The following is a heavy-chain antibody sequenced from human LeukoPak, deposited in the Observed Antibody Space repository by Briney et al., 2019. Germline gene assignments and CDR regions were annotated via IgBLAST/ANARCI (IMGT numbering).Heavy chain of an antibody. CDR1: GFTFSSYA. CDR3: AKYGPQDSGSSHFDY. Sequence: GGALRLSCAASGFTFSSYAMSWFRQAPGKGLEWVSAIRDSGSSTHYADSVKGRFTTSRDNSKNTLFLQMNSLRAEDTAIYYCAKYGPQDSGSSHFDYWGQGALVTVSS. D-gene: IGHD1-26*01. V-gene: IGHV3-23*01. CDR2: IRDSGSST. J-gene: IGHJ4*02.